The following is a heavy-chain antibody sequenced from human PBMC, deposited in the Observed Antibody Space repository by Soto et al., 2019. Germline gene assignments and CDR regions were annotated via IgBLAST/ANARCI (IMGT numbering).Heavy chain of an antibody. J-gene: IGHJ5*02. CDR1: GDSITSGGYY. Sequence: QVQLQVSGPGLVKPSQTLSLTCNVSGDSITSGGYYWSWIRQQPGKGLEWIGYVYHSGSTYYNPSIKSRLTMSPDTSKNQFSLNLSSVTVAGTAVYYCARQTTIIMPPGVFITYGGPFDPWGQGTLVTVSS. CDR2: VYHSGST. V-gene: IGHV4-31*03. CDR3: ARQTTIIMPPGVFITYGGPFDP. D-gene: IGHD2-21*01.